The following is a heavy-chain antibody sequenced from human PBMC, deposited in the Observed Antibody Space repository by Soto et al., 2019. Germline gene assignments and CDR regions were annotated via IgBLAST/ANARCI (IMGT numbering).Heavy chain of an antibody. V-gene: IGHV1-18*01. CDR1: GYTFTSYG. Sequence: ASVKVSCKASGYTFTSYGISWVRQAPGQGLEWMGWISAYNGNTNYAQKLQGRVTMTTDTSTSTAYMELRSLRSDDTAVYYCARDQWSPADCSSTSCYLDYWGQGTLVTVSS. D-gene: IGHD2-2*01. J-gene: IGHJ4*02. CDR2: ISAYNGNT. CDR3: ARDQWSPADCSSTSCYLDY.